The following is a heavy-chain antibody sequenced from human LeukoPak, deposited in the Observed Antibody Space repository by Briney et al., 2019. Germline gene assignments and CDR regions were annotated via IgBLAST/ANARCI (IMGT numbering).Heavy chain of an antibody. CDR3: ARGLRIAVAGNIDY. J-gene: IGHJ4*02. CDR2: ISYDGPNK. V-gene: IGHV3-30*04. D-gene: IGHD6-19*01. CDR1: AFTFSTYS. Sequence: PGGSLRLSCAASAFTFSTYSMHWVRPAPGKGLEWVAAISYDGPNKNYADSVKGRFTISRDNSKNTLYLQMNSLRAEDTAVYYCARGLRIAVAGNIDYWGQGTLVTVSS.